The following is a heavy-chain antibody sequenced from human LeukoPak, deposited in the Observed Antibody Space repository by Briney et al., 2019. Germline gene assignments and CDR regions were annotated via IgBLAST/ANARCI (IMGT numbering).Heavy chain of an antibody. CDR3: ARALIPHAFDI. V-gene: IGHV3-64*01. D-gene: IGHD2-2*02. J-gene: IGHJ3*02. Sequence: GGSLRLSCAASGFTFSSYAMHWVRQAPGKGLEYVSAISSNGGSTYYANSVKGRFTISRDNSKNTLYLQMGSLRAEDMAVYYCARALIPHAFDIWGQGTMVTVSS. CDR1: GFTFSSYA. CDR2: ISSNGGST.